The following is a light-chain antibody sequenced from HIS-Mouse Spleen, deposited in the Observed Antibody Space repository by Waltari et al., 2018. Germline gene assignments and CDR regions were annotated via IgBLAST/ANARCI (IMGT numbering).Light chain of an antibody. CDR2: EVS. CDR3: SSYTSSSTYV. Sequence: QSALTQPASVSGSPGQSITISCTGTSSDVGGYNNVSWYQQHPGKAPKLMLYEVSNRPSGVSNRFSGSKSGNTASLTISGLQAEDEADYYCSSYTSSSTYVFGTGTKVTVL. J-gene: IGLJ1*01. CDR1: SSDVGGYNN. V-gene: IGLV2-14*01.